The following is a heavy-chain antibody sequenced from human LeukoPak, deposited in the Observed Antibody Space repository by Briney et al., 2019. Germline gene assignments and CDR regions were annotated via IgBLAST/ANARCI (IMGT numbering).Heavy chain of an antibody. J-gene: IGHJ2*01. CDR1: GGPFSGYY. CDR2: INHGGST. D-gene: IGHD6-19*01. CDR3: VRQLAVPGPGYFDL. Sequence: SGTLSLTCAVFGGPFSGYYWTWIRQPPGKGLEWIGEINHGGSTSYIPSLKSRVTISVDTSKNQFSLRLSSVTAADTAVYYCVRQLAVPGPGYFDLWGRGTLVTVSS. V-gene: IGHV4-34*01.